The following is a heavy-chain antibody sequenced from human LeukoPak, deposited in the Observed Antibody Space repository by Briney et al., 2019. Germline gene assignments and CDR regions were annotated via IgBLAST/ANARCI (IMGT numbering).Heavy chain of an antibody. Sequence: GGSLRLSCAASGFTFSSYAMSWVRQAPGKGLEWASAISGSGGSTYYADSVKGRFTISRDNSKNTLYLQMNSLRAEDTAVYYCAKECYYDSSGWGYAFDIWGQGTMVTVSS. V-gene: IGHV3-23*01. CDR2: ISGSGGST. J-gene: IGHJ3*02. CDR3: AKECYYDSSGWGYAFDI. CDR1: GFTFSSYA. D-gene: IGHD3-22*01.